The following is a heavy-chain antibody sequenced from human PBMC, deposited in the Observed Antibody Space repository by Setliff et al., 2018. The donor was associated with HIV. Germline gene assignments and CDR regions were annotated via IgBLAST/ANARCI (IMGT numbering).Heavy chain of an antibody. V-gene: IGHV3-21*06. J-gene: IGHJ4*02. CDR1: GFTFGDYA. CDR3: AKDVGSYYPV. CDR2: ITNSGSHV. Sequence: GGSLRLSCTSSGFTFGDYAMSWVRQAPGKGLEWVSSITNSGSHVYYGDSVKGRFTISRDNANNLLFLQMNSLRAEDTAVYYCAKDVGSYYPVWGQGTLVTVSS. D-gene: IGHD1-26*01.